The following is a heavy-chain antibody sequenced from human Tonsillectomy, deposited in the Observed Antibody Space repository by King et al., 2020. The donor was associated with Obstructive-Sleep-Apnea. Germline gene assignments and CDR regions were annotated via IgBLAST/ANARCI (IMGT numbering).Heavy chain of an antibody. D-gene: IGHD7-27*01. CDR2: IHESGDT. V-gene: IGHV4-38-2*02. J-gene: IGHJ4*02. CDR1: GYSISRGYY. CDR3: ARGELGDYDS. Sequence: VQLQESGPGMVKPSETLSLTCTVSGYSISRGYYWGWVRQPPGKGLDWIGSIHESGDTDYNPSLKSRLTISVDSSRNQFSLRLSSVTAADTAVYYCARGELGDYDSWGQGILVTVSS.